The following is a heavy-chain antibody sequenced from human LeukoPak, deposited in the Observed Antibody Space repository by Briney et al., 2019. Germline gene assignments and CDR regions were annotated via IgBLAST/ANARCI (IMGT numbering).Heavy chain of an antibody. CDR1: GGPTTSYY. CDR3: ARDTSGYRRGSFDY. Sequence: SETLSLTCTVSGGPTTSYYWSWIRQPPGKGLEWIGYIYYSGSTNYNPSLKSRVTISEDTSKNQFSLKLSSLTAADTAVYYCARDTSGYRRGSFDYWGQGTLVTVSS. V-gene: IGHV4-59*01. D-gene: IGHD3-22*01. J-gene: IGHJ4*02. CDR2: IYYSGST.